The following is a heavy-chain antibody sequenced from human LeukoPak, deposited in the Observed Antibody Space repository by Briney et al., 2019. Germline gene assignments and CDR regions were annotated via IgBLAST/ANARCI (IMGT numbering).Heavy chain of an antibody. CDR1: AFTFSSNY. CDR3: ARGRALRYFDWSFDY. CDR2: IYSGGST. V-gene: IGHV3-53*01. D-gene: IGHD3-9*01. J-gene: IGHJ4*02. Sequence: GGSLRLSCAPSAFTFSSNYMTWVRQAPGKGLEWVLVIYSGGSTYYADSVKGRFTISRDNSKNTLYLQMNSLRAEDRAVYYCARGRALRYFDWSFDYWGQGTLVTVSS.